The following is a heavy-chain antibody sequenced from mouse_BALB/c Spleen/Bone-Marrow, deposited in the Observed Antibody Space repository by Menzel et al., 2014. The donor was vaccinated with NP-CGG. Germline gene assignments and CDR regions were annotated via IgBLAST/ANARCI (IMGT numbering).Heavy chain of an antibody. J-gene: IGHJ3*01. Sequence: VQLQQSGAELVRPGALVKLSCKASGSNIKDYYMHWVKQRPEQGLEWIGWIDPENGNTIYDPKFQGKASITPDTSSNTAYLQLSSLTSEDTAVYYCARWDSSGYVGFAYWGQGTLVTVSA. CDR2: IDPENGNT. D-gene: IGHD3-2*01. V-gene: IGHV14-1*02. CDR1: GSNIKDYY. CDR3: ARWDSSGYVGFAY.